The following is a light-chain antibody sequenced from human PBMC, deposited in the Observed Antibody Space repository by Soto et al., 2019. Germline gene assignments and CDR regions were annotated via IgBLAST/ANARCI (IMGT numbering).Light chain of an antibody. J-gene: IGKJ4*01. CDR3: QQYHNWVT. CDR1: ESVSSN. CDR2: GAS. Sequence: EIVMTQSPGTLSVSPGERATLSCGASESVSSNLAWYQQKPGQAPRLLIYGASTRATGIPARFSGSGSGTEFTLTISSLPSEDFAVYYCQQYHNWVTFGGGTKVDIK. V-gene: IGKV3D-15*01.